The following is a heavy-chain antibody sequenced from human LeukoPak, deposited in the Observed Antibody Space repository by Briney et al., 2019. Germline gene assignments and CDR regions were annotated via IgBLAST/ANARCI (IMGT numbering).Heavy chain of an antibody. CDR1: GGTFSSYA. D-gene: IGHD3-10*01. CDR2: IIPIFGIA. V-gene: IGHV1-69*04. J-gene: IGHJ5*02. CDR3: ASSPGPYGSGSPSGWFDP. Sequence: SVKVSCKVSGGTFSSYAISWVRQAPGQGLEWMGRIIPIFGIANYAQKFQGRVTITADKSTSTAYMELSSLRSEDTAVYYCASSPGPYGSGSPSGWFDPWGQGTLVTVSS.